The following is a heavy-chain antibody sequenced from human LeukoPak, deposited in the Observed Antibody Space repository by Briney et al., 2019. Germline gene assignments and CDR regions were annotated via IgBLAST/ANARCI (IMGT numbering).Heavy chain of an antibody. CDR2: ISYDGSNK. V-gene: IGHV3-30-3*01. Sequence: GRSLRLSCAASGFTFSSYAMHWVRQAPGKGPEWVAVISYDGSNKYYADSVKGRFTISRDNSKNTLYLQMNSLRAEDTAVYYCARWDTAIIDYWGQGTLVTVSS. CDR3: ARWDTAIIDY. CDR1: GFTFSSYA. D-gene: IGHD5-18*01. J-gene: IGHJ4*02.